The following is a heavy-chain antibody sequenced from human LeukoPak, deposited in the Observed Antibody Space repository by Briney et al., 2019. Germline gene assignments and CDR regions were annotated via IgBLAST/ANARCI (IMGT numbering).Heavy chain of an antibody. D-gene: IGHD4-17*01. J-gene: IGHJ5*02. V-gene: IGHV4-59*08. Sequence: ASETLSLTCTVSGGSISSYCWSWIRQPPGKGLEWIGYIYYSGSTNYNPSLKSRVTISVDTSKNQFSLKLSSVTAADTAVYYCARSDYGGNSGWFDPWGQGTLVTVSS. CDR2: IYYSGST. CDR3: ARSDYGGNSGWFDP. CDR1: GGSISSYC.